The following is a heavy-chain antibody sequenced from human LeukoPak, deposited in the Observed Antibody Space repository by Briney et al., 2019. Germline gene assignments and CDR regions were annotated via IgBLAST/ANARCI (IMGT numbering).Heavy chain of an antibody. Sequence: ASVKVSCKASGYTFSDYYIYWVRQAPGQGLEWMGWIYRKDGATKYAEKFEGRVTMTRDTSIDTVYMELSGLTSDDTAVFYCARDGVSVMPEFDFWGQGTLVTVSS. CDR2: IYRKDGAT. D-gene: IGHD5/OR15-5a*01. V-gene: IGHV1-2*02. CDR1: GYTFSDYY. J-gene: IGHJ4*02. CDR3: ARDGVSVMPEFDF.